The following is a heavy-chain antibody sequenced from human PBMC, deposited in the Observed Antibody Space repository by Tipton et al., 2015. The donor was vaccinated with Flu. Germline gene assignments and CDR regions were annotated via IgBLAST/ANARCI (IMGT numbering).Heavy chain of an antibody. V-gene: IGHV3-30-3*01. CDR3: ARDHVTYGPRYYNGMDV. CDR1: GFTFSSSA. J-gene: IGHJ6*02. Sequence: RSLRLSCAASGFTFSSSAMYWVRQAPGKGLNWVAVISYDGSKKYYADSVKGRFTISRDNSKNTVYLQMNSLRAEDTAIYYCARDHVTYGPRYYNGMDVWGQGTTVTVSS. CDR2: ISYDGSKK. D-gene: IGHD2-21*02.